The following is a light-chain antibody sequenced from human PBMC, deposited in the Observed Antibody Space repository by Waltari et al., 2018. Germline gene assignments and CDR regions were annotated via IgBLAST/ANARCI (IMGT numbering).Light chain of an antibody. Sequence: DIQMTQSPSTLPASVGDRVTITCRTSQYVKNNLAWFQQKPGKAPKVLIHKASRLESGVPSRFSGSGFVTEFILSISSLQPDDVATYYCQEYDSLPITFGGGTKVEIK. V-gene: IGKV1-5*03. CDR3: QEYDSLPIT. CDR2: KAS. J-gene: IGKJ4*01. CDR1: QYVKNN.